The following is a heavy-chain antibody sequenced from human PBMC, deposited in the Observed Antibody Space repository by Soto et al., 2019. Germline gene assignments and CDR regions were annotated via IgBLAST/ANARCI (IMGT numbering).Heavy chain of an antibody. CDR1: GVSISSYY. D-gene: IGHD3-16*01. CDR2: IYYSGST. J-gene: IGHJ3*02. Sequence: SETLSLTCTVSGVSISSYYWSWIRQPPGKGLEWIGYIYYSGSTNYNPSLKSRVTISLDTSKNQFSLKLSSVTAADTAVYYCARDLLRFYDTGAFDIWGRGTMVTVSS. V-gene: IGHV4-59*01. CDR3: ARDLLRFYDTGAFDI.